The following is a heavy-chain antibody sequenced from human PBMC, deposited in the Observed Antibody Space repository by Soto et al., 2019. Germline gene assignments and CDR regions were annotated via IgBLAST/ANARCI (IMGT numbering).Heavy chain of an antibody. V-gene: IGHV3-30-3*01. CDR2: ISYDGSNNDESNK. CDR1: GFTVSSHA. CDR3: ARTNGEGGVDV. D-gene: IGHD2-8*01. Sequence: PGGSLRLSCAASGFTVSSHAMHWVRQAPGKGLDWVAVISYDGSNNDESNKYYADSAQGRFTISRDKSKNTLYLQMNSLRAEDTAIYYCARTNGEGGVDVWGRGTMVTVSS. J-gene: IGHJ3*01.